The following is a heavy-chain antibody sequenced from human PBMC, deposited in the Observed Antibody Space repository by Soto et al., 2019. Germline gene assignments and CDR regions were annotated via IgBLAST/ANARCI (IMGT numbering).Heavy chain of an antibody. CDR3: ASDGGLGYCTNGVCSGGAFDI. J-gene: IGHJ3*02. D-gene: IGHD2-8*01. Sequence: QVQLVQSGAEVKKPGASVKVSCKASGYTFTSYGISWVRQAPGQGLEWMGWISAYNGNTNYAQKLQGRVTMTTDTSTRTAYLELRSLRSDDTAVYYCASDGGLGYCTNGVCSGGAFDIWGQGTMVTVSS. CDR1: GYTFTSYG. V-gene: IGHV1-18*01. CDR2: ISAYNGNT.